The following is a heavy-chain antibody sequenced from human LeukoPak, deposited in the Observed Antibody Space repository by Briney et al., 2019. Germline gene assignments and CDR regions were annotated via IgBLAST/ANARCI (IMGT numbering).Heavy chain of an antibody. V-gene: IGHV1-8*01. Sequence: GASVKVSCKASGYTFTSYDINWVRQATGQGLEWMGWMNPNSGNTGYAQKFQGRVTMTRNTSISTAYMELSSLRSEDTAAYYCARSYHCGGDCYPNPPDYWGQGTLVTVSS. CDR2: MNPNSGNT. D-gene: IGHD2-21*02. CDR1: GYTFTSYD. J-gene: IGHJ4*02. CDR3: ARSYHCGGDCYPNPPDY.